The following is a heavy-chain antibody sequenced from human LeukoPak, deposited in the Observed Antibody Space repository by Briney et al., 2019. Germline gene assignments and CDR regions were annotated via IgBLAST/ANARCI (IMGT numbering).Heavy chain of an antibody. V-gene: IGHV4-59*01. Sequence: SETLSLTCTVSGGSISSYYWSWIRQPPGKGLEWIGYIYYSGSTNYNPSLKSRVTISVDTSKNQFSLKLSSVTAADTAVYYCARGDYGDRFDYWGQGTLVTVSS. CDR2: IYYSGST. CDR1: GGSISSYY. CDR3: ARGDYGDRFDY. J-gene: IGHJ4*02. D-gene: IGHD4-17*01.